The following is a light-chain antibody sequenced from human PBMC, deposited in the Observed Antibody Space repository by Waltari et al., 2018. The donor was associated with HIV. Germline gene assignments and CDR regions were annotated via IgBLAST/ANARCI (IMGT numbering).Light chain of an antibody. CDR2: EVS. V-gene: IGLV2-23*02. CDR3: CSYAGSSTLT. Sequence: SALTQPASVSGSPGQRITISCTGTSSDVGGYTFVSWYQQHPGKAPKLMIYEVSKRPSGVSNRFSGSKSGNTASLTISGLQADDEADYYCCSYAGSSTLTFGGGTMLTVL. CDR1: SSDVGGYTF. J-gene: IGLJ2*01.